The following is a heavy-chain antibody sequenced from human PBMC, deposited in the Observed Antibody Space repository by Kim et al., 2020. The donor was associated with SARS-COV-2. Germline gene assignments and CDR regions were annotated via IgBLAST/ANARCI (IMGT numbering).Heavy chain of an antibody. J-gene: IGHJ4*02. Sequence: ASVKVSCKASGYTFTSYAMHWVRQAPGQRLEWMGWINAGNGNTKYSQKFQGRVTITRDTSASTAYMELSSLRSEDTAVYYCARSRFVVVPAAKSFGRYYFDYWGQGTLVTVSS. CDR3: ARSRFVVVPAAKSFGRYYFDY. V-gene: IGHV1-3*01. CDR2: INAGNGNT. D-gene: IGHD2-2*01. CDR1: GYTFTSYA.